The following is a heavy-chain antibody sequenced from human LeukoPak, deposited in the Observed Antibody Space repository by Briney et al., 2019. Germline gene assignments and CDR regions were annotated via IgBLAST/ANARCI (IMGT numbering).Heavy chain of an antibody. D-gene: IGHD5-18*01. V-gene: IGHV1-18*01. Sequence: ASVKVSCKASGYTFTGSGISWVRQAPGQGLEWMGWISGYNGNTKYAQKVQGRVTMTTDTSTSTAYMELRSLRSDDTAVYYCARGYSYGSDYYYGMDVWGQGTTVTVSS. CDR1: GYTFTGSG. CDR3: ARGYSYGSDYYYGMDV. J-gene: IGHJ6*02. CDR2: ISGYNGNT.